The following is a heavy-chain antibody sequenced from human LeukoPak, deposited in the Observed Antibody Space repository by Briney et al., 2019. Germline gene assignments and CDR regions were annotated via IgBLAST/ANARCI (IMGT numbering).Heavy chain of an antibody. CDR3: VRQGAGTSHCDDTGLSRGAFDI. V-gene: IGHV5-51*01. J-gene: IGHJ3*02. Sequence: GESLKTSCKAPGYLFTNYWIGWVRQMPGKGLEGVGFVLPDDSDTRYSPSFRGRTTISADKSSNTAYLQWRSLQASDTAIYYCVRQGAGTSHCDDTGLSRGAFDIWGLGTMVTVSS. D-gene: IGHD1-1*01. CDR1: GYLFTNYW. CDR2: VLPDDSDT.